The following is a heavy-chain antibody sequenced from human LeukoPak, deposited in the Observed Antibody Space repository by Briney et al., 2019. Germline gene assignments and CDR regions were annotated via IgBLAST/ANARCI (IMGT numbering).Heavy chain of an antibody. CDR2: INHSGST. CDR3: ARGVGGVRGVINFDY. J-gene: IGHJ4*02. Sequence: TSETLSLTCAVYGGSFTGYYWSWVRQPPGKGLEWMGEINHSGSTNYNPSLKSRVTISVDTSKNQFSLKLSSVTAADTAVYYCARGVGGVRGVINFDYWGQGTLVTVSS. CDR1: GGSFTGYY. V-gene: IGHV4-34*01. D-gene: IGHD3-10*01.